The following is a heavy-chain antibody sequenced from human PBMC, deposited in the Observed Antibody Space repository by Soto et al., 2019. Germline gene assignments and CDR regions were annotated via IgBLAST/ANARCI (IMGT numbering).Heavy chain of an antibody. CDR2: INTDGGTT. Sequence: GGSLRLSCTASGFIFSSYWMHWVRQAPGKGLVWVSRINTDGGTTTYAESVKGRFTISRDNARNTLYLQMNSLRAEDTAVYYCARDLDYDYSNYDYYYYGMDVWGQGTTVTVSS. CDR3: ARDLDYDYSNYDYYYYGMDV. CDR1: GFIFSSYW. J-gene: IGHJ6*02. D-gene: IGHD4-4*01. V-gene: IGHV3-74*01.